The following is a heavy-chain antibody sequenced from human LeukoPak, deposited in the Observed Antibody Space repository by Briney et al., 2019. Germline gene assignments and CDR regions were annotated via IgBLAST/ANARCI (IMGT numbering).Heavy chain of an antibody. J-gene: IGHJ5*02. Sequence: SQTLSLACTVSGGSISSGGYYWSWIRQPPGKGLEWIGYIYHSGSTYYNPSLKSRVTISVDRSKNRFSLKLSSVTAADTAVYYCARAGGYNTDPGDPWGQGTLVTVSS. V-gene: IGHV4-30-2*01. CDR3: ARAGGYNTDPGDP. CDR2: IYHSGST. CDR1: GGSISSGGYY. D-gene: IGHD3-3*01.